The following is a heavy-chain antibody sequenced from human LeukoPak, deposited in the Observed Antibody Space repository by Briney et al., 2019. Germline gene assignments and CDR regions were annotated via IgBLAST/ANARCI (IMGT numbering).Heavy chain of an antibody. CDR3: ARNLRPDFDY. Sequence: SQALSLTCAISGDSVSSSSSAWSWIRQSPSRGLKWLGRTYYRSKWHNDYAESVKSRITINPDTSKNEFSLQLNSVTPEDTAVYYCARNLRPDFDYWGQGTLVTVSS. CDR2: TYYRSKWHN. V-gene: IGHV6-1*01. CDR1: GDSVSSSSSA. J-gene: IGHJ4*02.